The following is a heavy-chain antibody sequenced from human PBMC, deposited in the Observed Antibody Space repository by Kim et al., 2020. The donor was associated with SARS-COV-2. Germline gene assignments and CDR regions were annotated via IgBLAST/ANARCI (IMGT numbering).Heavy chain of an antibody. CDR1: GGSISSYY. CDR2: IYYSGST. CDR3: ARGVAGAAAIGDAYYYYGMDV. Sequence: SETLSLTCTVSGGSISSYYWSWIRQPPGKGLEWIGYIYYSGSTNYNPSLKSRVTISVDTSKNQFSLKLSSVTAADTAVYYCARGVAGAAAIGDAYYYYGMDVWGQGTTVTVSS. J-gene: IGHJ6*02. D-gene: IGHD6-13*01. V-gene: IGHV4-59*01.